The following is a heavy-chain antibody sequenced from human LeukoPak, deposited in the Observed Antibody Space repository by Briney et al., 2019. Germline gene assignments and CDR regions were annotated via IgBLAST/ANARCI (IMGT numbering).Heavy chain of an antibody. J-gene: IGHJ4*02. CDR3: ARRGFVIRSLLLVGFHKEAYYFDY. Sequence: GGSLRLSCAVSGLTLSNYGMRWVRQATGKGLEWVAGLSGSAGGTNYAAPVNGCFTISRDNANNTLYLQMSSLRAEHTAVYFSARRGFVIRSLLLVGFHKEAYYFDYWGQEALVTVSS. V-gene: IGHV3-23*01. CDR2: LSGSAGGT. CDR1: GLTLSNYG. D-gene: IGHD2-21*01.